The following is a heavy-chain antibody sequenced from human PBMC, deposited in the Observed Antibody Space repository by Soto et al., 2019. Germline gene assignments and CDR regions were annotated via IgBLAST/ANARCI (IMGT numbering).Heavy chain of an antibody. D-gene: IGHD5-18*01. V-gene: IGHV4-30-4*01. CDR2: SYYSGST. CDR1: GGSISSGDYY. CDR3: ARTAAMANFDY. Sequence: SETLSLTCTVSGGSISSGDYYWSWIRQPPGKGLEWIGYSYYSGSTYYNPSLKSRVTISVDTSKNQFSLKLSSVTAADTAVYYCARTAAMANFDYWGQGTLVTVSS. J-gene: IGHJ4*02.